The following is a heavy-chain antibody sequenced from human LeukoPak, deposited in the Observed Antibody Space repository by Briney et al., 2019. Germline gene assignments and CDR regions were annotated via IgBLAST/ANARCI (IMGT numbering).Heavy chain of an antibody. CDR1: GYTFTSYG. J-gene: IGHJ4*02. V-gene: IGHV1-18*01. CDR2: ISAYNGNT. CDR3: ARDFAYNTFDY. Sequence: ASVKVSCKASGYTFTSYGISWVRQAPGQGLEWMGWISAYNGNTNYAQKLQGRVTMTTDTSTSTAYMELRSLRAEDTAVYYCARDFAYNTFDYWGQGTLVTVSS. D-gene: IGHD1-14*01.